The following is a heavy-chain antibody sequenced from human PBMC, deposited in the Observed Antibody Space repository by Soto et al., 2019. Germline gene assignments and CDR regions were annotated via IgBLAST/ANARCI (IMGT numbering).Heavy chain of an antibody. CDR1: GGSISSYY. CDR2: IYYSGST. V-gene: IGHV4-59*08. J-gene: IGHJ6*02. CDR3: ARGDGWELGGLYYYYGMDV. D-gene: IGHD1-26*01. Sequence: PSETLSLTCTVSGGSISSYYWSWIRQPPGKGLEWIGYIYYSGSTNYNPSLKSRVTISVDTSKNQFSLKLSSVTAADTAVYYCARGDGWELGGLYYYYGMDVWGQGTTVTVSS.